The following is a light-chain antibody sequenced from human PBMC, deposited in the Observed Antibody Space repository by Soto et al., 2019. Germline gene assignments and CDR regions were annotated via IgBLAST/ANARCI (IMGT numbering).Light chain of an antibody. CDR2: EVT. J-gene: IGLJ1*01. V-gene: IGLV2-8*01. CDR1: SSDVGGYDY. Sequence: QSVLTQPPSASGSPGQSVTISCTGTSSDVGGYDYVSWHQQHPGKAPKLMIFEVTKRPSGVPNRFSGSKSGNTASLTVSGLQAEDEADYYCTSYAGSNTPYVFGTGTKVTVL. CDR3: TSYAGSNTPYV.